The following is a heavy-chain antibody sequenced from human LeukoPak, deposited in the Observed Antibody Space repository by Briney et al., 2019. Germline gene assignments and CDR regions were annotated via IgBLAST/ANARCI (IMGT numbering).Heavy chain of an antibody. CDR3: AKSKFYYDSSGYWEGFDY. J-gene: IGHJ4*02. CDR1: GFTFDDYA. Sequence: GGSLRLSCAASGFTFDDYAMHWVRQAPGKGLEWVSGISWNSGSIGYADSVKGRFTISRDNDKNSLYLQMNSLRAEDTALYYCAKSKFYYDSSGYWEGFDYWGQGTLVTVSS. D-gene: IGHD3-22*01. V-gene: IGHV3-9*01. CDR2: ISWNSGSI.